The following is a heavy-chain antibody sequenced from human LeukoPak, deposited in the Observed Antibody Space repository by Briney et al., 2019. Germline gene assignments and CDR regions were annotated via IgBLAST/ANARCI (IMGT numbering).Heavy chain of an antibody. D-gene: IGHD4-23*01. V-gene: IGHV4-39*01. Sequence: SETLSLTCTVSGGSINNSSYYWGWIRQPPGKGLEWIGSIYYSGSTYYNPSLKSRVTISVDTSKNQFSLKLSSVTAADTAVYYCARQRSVLTPRAFDYWGQGTLVTVSS. CDR1: GGSINNSSYY. J-gene: IGHJ4*02. CDR2: IYYSGST. CDR3: ARQRSVLTPRAFDY.